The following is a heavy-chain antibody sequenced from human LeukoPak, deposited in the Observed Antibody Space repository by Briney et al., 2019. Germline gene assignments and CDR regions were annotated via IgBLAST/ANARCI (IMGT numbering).Heavy chain of an antibody. Sequence: PGGSLRLSCSASGIAFSGYAMSWIRQAPGKGLEWVSGINGGGSGTFYAESVRGRFTISRDTSKNRLYLLMNSLRVEDTGVYYCAKEWGRSDWIAKAATSWFDPWGQATLVTVSS. CDR3: AKEWGRSDWIAKAATSWFDP. CDR2: INGGGSGT. V-gene: IGHV3-23*01. J-gene: IGHJ5*02. CDR1: GIAFSGYA. D-gene: IGHD6-19*01.